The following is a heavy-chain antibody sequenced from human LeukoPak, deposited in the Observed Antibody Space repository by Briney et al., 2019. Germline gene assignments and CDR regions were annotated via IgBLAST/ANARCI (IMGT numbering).Heavy chain of an antibody. V-gene: IGHV3-21*01. J-gene: IGHJ4*02. CDR2: ISSSSSYI. D-gene: IGHD6-13*01. CDR3: ARVSSRSWYSPTVDYLDY. CDR1: GFTFSSYS. Sequence: PGGSLRLSCAASGFTFSSYSMNWVRQAPGKGLEWVSSISSSSSYIYYADSVKGRFTISRDNAKNSLYLQMNSLRAEDTAVYYCARVSSRSWYSPTVDYLDYWGQGTLVTVSS.